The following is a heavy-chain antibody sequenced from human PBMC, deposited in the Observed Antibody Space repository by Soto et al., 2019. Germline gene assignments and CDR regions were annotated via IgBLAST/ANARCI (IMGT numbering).Heavy chain of an antibody. CDR2: ISSSSSYI. D-gene: IGHD2-15*01. J-gene: IGHJ6*02. CDR1: GFTFSSYS. CDR3: ARDISCSGGSCYYCYYGMDV. V-gene: IGHV3-21*01. Sequence: GALRLSCAASGFTFSSYSMNWVRQAPGKGLEWVSSISSSSSYIYYADSVKGRFTISRDNAKNSLYLQMNSLRAEDTAVYYCARDISCSGGSCYYCYYGMDVWGQGTTVTVSS.